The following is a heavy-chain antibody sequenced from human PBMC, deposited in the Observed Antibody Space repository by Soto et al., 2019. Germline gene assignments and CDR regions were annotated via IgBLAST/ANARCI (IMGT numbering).Heavy chain of an antibody. Sequence: QVQLQESGPGLVEPSGTLSLTCAVSSGSISSNNWWSWVRQPPGKGLEWIGEIFHSGSTNYNPSRKRRVTISVDKSKNQFSLTLSSVIAADMAMYYCAKFPPGSSYFEYWGQGTLVTVSS. V-gene: IGHV4-4*02. J-gene: IGHJ4*02. CDR3: AKFPPGSSYFEY. CDR2: IFHSGST. D-gene: IGHD6-13*01. CDR1: SGSISSNNW.